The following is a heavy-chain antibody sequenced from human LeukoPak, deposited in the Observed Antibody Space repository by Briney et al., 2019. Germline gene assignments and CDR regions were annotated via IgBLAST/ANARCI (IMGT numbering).Heavy chain of an antibody. Sequence: PGGSLRLSCSASGFSFSDYAMNWVRQAPGKGLEWVSAISGRSSHVYYGESVKGRFTISRDNAKNSLYLQLDSLGVEDTAVYYCGRAFPPLRTSSAGDLWGQGARVTVSS. V-gene: IGHV3-21*01. J-gene: IGHJ1*01. D-gene: IGHD3-16*01. CDR3: GRAFPPLRTSSAGDL. CDR2: ISGRSSHV. CDR1: GFSFSDYA.